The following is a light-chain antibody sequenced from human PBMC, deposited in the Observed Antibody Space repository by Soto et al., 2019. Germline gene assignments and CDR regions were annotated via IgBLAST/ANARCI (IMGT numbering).Light chain of an antibody. CDR1: QSVSNN. J-gene: IGKJ5*01. V-gene: IGKV3-15*01. CDR3: QQYNNWPPFT. Sequence: ELVMTQSPVTLSVSPGERATLSCRASQSVSNNLAWYQQKPGQAPSLLIYGASTRATGIPARFSGNGSGKEFTLTLSSLQSEDFAFYYCQQYNNWPPFTFGQGTRLEIK. CDR2: GAS.